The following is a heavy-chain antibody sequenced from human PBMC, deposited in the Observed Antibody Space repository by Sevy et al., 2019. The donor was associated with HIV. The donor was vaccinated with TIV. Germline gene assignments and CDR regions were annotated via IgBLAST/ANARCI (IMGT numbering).Heavy chain of an antibody. CDR2: IKQDGSEK. J-gene: IGHJ4*02. V-gene: IGHV3-7*03. CDR1: GFTFSTYW. D-gene: IGHD1-26*01. CDR3: ARAPVDSGWYFHSGNDY. Sequence: GGSLRLSCAASGFTFSTYWMTWVRQAPGKGLEWVANIKQDGSEKNYAESVKGRLTVSSDNTKNSLYLQLNSQRAEDTAIYYCARAPVDSGWYFHSGNDYWGQGTLVTVSS.